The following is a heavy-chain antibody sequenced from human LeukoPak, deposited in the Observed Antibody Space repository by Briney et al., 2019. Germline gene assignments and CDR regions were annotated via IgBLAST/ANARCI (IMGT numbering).Heavy chain of an antibody. D-gene: IGHD1-26*01. CDR1: GYSISSGYY. V-gene: IGHV4-38-2*02. Sequence: SETLSLTCTVSGYSISSGYYWGWIRQPPGKGLEWIGSIYHSGSTYYNPSLKSRVTISVDTSKNQFSLKLSSVTAADTAVYYCAGLAGATPFDYWGQGTLVTVSS. J-gene: IGHJ4*02. CDR3: AGLAGATPFDY. CDR2: IYHSGST.